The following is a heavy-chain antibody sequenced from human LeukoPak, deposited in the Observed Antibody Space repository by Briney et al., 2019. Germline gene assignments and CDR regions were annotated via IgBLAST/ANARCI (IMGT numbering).Heavy chain of an antibody. CDR2: ITPNTGGA. Sequence: GASVKVSCKTSGYTFTGYDMHWVRQAPGQGLEWMGWITPNTGGANYAQKFQGRVTMTRDTSISTAYMELSSLRSEDTAVYYCARDYIGVEGATTRSYNWFDPWGQGTLVTVSS. CDR3: ARDYIGVEGATTRSYNWFDP. J-gene: IGHJ5*02. CDR1: GYTFTGYD. D-gene: IGHD1-26*01. V-gene: IGHV1-2*02.